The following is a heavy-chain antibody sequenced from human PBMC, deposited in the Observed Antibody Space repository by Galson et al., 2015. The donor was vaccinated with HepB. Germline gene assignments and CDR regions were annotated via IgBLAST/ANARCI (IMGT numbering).Heavy chain of an antibody. CDR1: GFTFSSYS. V-gene: IGHV3-21*01. CDR3: ARDCGSGSYKGIDY. CDR2: ISSSSSYI. J-gene: IGHJ4*02. Sequence: SLRLSCAASGFTFSSYSMNWVRQAPGKGLEWVSSISSSSSYIYYADSVKGRFTISRDNAKNSLYLQMNSLRAGDTAVYYCARDCGSGSYKGIDYWGQGTLVTVSS. D-gene: IGHD3-10*01.